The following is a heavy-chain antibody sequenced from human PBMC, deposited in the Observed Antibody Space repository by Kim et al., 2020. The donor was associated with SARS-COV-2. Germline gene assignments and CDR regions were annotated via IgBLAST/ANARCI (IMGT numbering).Heavy chain of an antibody. Sequence: SETLSLTCTVSGGSISSSSYYWGWIRQPPGKGLEWIGSIYYSGSTYYNPSLKSRVTISVDTSKNQFSLKLSSVTAADTAVYYCARHITHRGYSYALEVAFDIWGQGTMVTVSS. D-gene: IGHD5-18*01. J-gene: IGHJ3*02. V-gene: IGHV4-39*01. CDR2: IYYSGST. CDR1: GGSISSSSYY. CDR3: ARHITHRGYSYALEVAFDI.